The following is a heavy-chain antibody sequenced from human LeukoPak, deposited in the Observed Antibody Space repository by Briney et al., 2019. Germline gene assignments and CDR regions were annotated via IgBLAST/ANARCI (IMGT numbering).Heavy chain of an antibody. CDR2: MKPKSGET. CDR1: GYTLTNYD. Sequence: ASVKVSCKASGYTLTNYDINWVRQATGHGVEWRGWMKPKSGETAYAEKFQGRATMTRDTSINTAYMKLSSLTSEDTAVYYCARDYGGNSGWFDPWGQGTLVTVSS. V-gene: IGHV1-8*01. D-gene: IGHD4-23*01. CDR3: ARDYGGNSGWFDP. J-gene: IGHJ5*02.